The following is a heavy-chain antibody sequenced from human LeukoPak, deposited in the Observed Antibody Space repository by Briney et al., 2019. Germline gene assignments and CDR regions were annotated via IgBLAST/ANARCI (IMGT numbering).Heavy chain of an antibody. J-gene: IGHJ6*02. CDR2: IQTDGTKK. Sequence: GGSLRLPCAASGLSVTYSAMDWVRQVPGKGLEWVAFIQTDGTKKNYADSVKGRFTISRDNPKNTLYLQMNSLRGEDTAVYYCARGVNYGMDVWGQGTTVTVFS. CDR3: ARGVNYGMDV. D-gene: IGHD3-10*01. V-gene: IGHV3-30*02. CDR1: GLSVTYSA.